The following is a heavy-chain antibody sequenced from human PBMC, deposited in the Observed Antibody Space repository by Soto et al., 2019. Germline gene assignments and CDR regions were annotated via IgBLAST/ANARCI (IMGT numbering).Heavy chain of an antibody. V-gene: IGHV4-39*01. J-gene: IGHJ5*02. Sequence: PSETLSLTCTVSGGSISSSSYYWGWIRQPPGKGLEWIGSIYYSGSTYYNPSLKSRVTISVDTSKNQFSLKLSSVTAADTAVYYCARGYCSSTSCYFGHSSWFDLWGKGTLVTVAS. D-gene: IGHD2-2*01. CDR2: IYYSGST. CDR3: ARGYCSSTSCYFGHSSWFDL. CDR1: GGSISSSSYY.